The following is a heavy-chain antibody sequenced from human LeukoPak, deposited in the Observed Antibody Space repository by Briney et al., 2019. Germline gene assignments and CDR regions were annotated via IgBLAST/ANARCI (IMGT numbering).Heavy chain of an antibody. CDR1: GRYW. D-gene: IGHD2/OR15-2a*01. J-gene: IGHJ4*02. V-gene: IGHV3-74*01. Sequence: GGSLRLSCAASGRYWMHWVRQAPGKGLVWVSHINSDGSWTSYADSVKGRFTISKDNAKNTVYLQMSNLRVEDTAVYYCVSFYEAYWGRGTLVTVSS. CDR2: INSDGSWT. CDR3: VSFYEAY.